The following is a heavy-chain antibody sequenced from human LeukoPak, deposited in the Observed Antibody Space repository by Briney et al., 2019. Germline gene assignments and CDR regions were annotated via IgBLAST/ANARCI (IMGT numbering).Heavy chain of an antibody. CDR1: GSTFSSYA. V-gene: IGHV3-23*01. CDR3: AKDYYDSSGYYDGDAFDI. J-gene: IGHJ3*02. Sequence: GGSLRLSCAASGSTFSSYAMSWVRQAPGKGLEWVSAISGSGGSTYYADSVKGRSTISRDHSKNTLYLQMNSLRAEHTAVYYCAKDYYDSSGYYDGDAFDIWGQGTMVTVSS. D-gene: IGHD3-22*01. CDR2: ISGSGGST.